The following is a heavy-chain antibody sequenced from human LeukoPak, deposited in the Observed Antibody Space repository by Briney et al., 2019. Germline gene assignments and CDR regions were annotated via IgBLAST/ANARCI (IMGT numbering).Heavy chain of an antibody. J-gene: IGHJ5*02. CDR1: LFTFKTYS. V-gene: IGHV3-21*01. CDR3: ATSKWFDT. CDR2: ISSCNTYI. Sequence: SGGSLRLSCAASLFTFKTYSMNWVRQAPGKGLEWVSSISSCNTYIYCADSVKGRFTISRDDAKNSLYLQMSGLRAEDTAVYYCATSKWFDTWGQGTLVTVSS.